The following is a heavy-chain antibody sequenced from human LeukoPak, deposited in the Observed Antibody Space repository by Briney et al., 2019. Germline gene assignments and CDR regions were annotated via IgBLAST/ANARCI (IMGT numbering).Heavy chain of an antibody. CDR2: IHYTGST. D-gene: IGHD6-19*01. CDR1: GGSISGYY. Sequence: SETLSLTCTVSGGSISGYYWSWIRQSPGKGLEYIAYIHYTGSTDYNPSLKSRVTISVDTSKNQFSLKLSSLTAADTAVYYCARGLYSSGWNLDNWGQGTLVTVSS. J-gene: IGHJ4*02. V-gene: IGHV4-59*01. CDR3: ARGLYSSGWNLDN.